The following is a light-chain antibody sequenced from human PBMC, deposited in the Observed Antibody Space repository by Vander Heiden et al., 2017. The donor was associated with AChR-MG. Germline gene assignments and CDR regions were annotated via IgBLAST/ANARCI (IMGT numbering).Light chain of an antibody. CDR1: QDSSNY. J-gene: IGKJ4*01. CDR3: QQYEKLPLT. Sequence: IQMPQSPSSLSASVGDSVIITCQASQDSSNYVKWYQQKPGRAPKLLFYDASYLETGVPSWVSGSGSGTDFTSTSSSLQPEYIATYYWQQYEKLPLTFGGGTKVEIK. V-gene: IGKV1-33*01. CDR2: DAS.